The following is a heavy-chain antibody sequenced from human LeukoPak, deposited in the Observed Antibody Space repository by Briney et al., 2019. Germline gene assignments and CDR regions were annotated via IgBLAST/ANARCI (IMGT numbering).Heavy chain of an antibody. J-gene: IGHJ6*02. CDR2: MNPNSGNT. D-gene: IGHD6-13*01. V-gene: IGHV1-8*01. CDR1: GYTFTSYD. Sequence: ASVKVSCKASGYTFTSYDINWVRQATGQGLEWMGWMNPNSGNTGYAQKFQGRVTMTRNTSISTAYMELSSLRSEDTAVYYCATSSSWYLYYYYGMDVWGQGPRSPSP. CDR3: ATSSSWYLYYYYGMDV.